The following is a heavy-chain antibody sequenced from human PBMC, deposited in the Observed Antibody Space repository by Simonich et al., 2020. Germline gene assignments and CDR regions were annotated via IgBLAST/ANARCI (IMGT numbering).Heavy chain of an antibody. J-gene: IGHJ3*02. D-gene: IGHD1-26*01. CDR3: ARGIVGASGAFDI. V-gene: IGHV3-21*01. CDR2: ISSSSSYI. Sequence: EVQLVESGGGLVKPGGSLRLSCAASGFTFSSYSMNWVRQATGEGQEWVPSISSSSSYIYYADSVKGRFTISRDNAKNSLYLQMNSLRAEDTAVYYCARGIVGASGAFDIWGQGTMVTVSS. CDR1: GFTFSSYS.